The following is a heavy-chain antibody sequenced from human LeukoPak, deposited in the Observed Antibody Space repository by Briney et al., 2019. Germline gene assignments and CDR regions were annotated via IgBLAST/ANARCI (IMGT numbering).Heavy chain of an antibody. CDR3: AKELDIVVVVALNWFDP. D-gene: IGHD2-15*01. CDR2: ISGSGGNT. V-gene: IGHV3-23*01. J-gene: IGHJ5*02. CDR1: GFTFSSYA. Sequence: GGSLRLSCAASGFTFSSYAMSWVRQAPGKGVEGVSAISGSGGNTYYAASVKGRFIISRDNSNNTGYLQMNSLRAEDTAIYYCAKELDIVVVVALNWFDPWGQGTLVTVSS.